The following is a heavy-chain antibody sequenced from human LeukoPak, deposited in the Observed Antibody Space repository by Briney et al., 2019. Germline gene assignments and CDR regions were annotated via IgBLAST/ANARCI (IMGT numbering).Heavy chain of an antibody. D-gene: IGHD6-13*01. V-gene: IGHV4-34*01. CDR3: ARDVGYSSSWYPTDYYGMDV. Sequence: NASETLSLTCAVYDGSFSGYYWSWIRQPPGKGLEWIGEINHSGSTNYNPSLKSRVTISVDTSKNQFSLKLSSVTAADTAVYYCARDVGYSSSWYPTDYYGMDVWGQGTTVTVSS. CDR2: INHSGST. CDR1: DGSFSGYY. J-gene: IGHJ6*02.